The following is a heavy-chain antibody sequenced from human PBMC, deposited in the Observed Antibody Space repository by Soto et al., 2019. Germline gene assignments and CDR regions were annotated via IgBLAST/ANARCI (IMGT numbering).Heavy chain of an antibody. J-gene: IGHJ4*02. V-gene: IGHV5-51*01. CDR1: GYSFTRYW. Sequence: PGETLKISCKGSGYSFTRYWIGWVRQMPGKGLEWMGIIYPGDSDTRYSPSFQRQVTISADKSISTAYLQWRSLKASDTAMYYYARGSIVVVQAALPIFDYWGQGTLVTVSS. CDR3: ARGSIVVVQAALPIFDY. CDR2: IYPGDSDT. D-gene: IGHD2-2*02.